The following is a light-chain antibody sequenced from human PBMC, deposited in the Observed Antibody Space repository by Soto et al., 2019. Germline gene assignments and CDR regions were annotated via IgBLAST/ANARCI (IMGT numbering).Light chain of an antibody. CDR3: LQYDTSPPRYT. J-gene: IGKJ2*01. CDR2: GPS. V-gene: IGKV3-20*01. Sequence: EVVLTQSPGTLSLSPGERATLSCRASQSVSRSYLAWYQQKPGQAPRLLIFGPSSRATGIPDRFSGSGSGTDFTLTISSLDPEDFAVYYCLQYDTSPPRYTFGQGTKLEIK. CDR1: QSVSRSY.